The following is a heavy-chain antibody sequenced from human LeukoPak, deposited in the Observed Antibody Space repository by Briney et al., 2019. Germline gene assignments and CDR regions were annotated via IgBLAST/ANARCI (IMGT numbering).Heavy chain of an antibody. Sequence: GASVKVSCKASGYTFTGYYMHWVRQAPGQGLEWMGWINPNSGGTNYAQKFQGRVTMTRDTSISTAYMELSRLRSDDTAVYYCATLCNMDITTPGPYWHFDLWGRGTLVTVSS. CDR2: INPNSGGT. CDR1: GYTFTGYY. J-gene: IGHJ2*01. CDR3: ATLCNMDITTPGPYWHFDL. D-gene: IGHD5-12*01. V-gene: IGHV1-2*02.